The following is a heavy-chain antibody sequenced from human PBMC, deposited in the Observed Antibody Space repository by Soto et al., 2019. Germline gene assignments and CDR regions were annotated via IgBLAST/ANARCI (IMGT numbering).Heavy chain of an antibody. CDR2: IIPVFGTT. CDR1: GGTFSSYA. D-gene: IGHD1-1*01. Sequence: QVQLVQSGAEVKKPGSSVKVSCKASGGTFSSYAFTWVRQAPGQGLEWMGRIIPVFGTTNYAQKFQCRVTIIADESTSTAYMELISLRSEDTAIYYCARSSATTVAFDIWGQGTLVTVSS. J-gene: IGHJ3*02. V-gene: IGHV1-69*01. CDR3: ARSSATTVAFDI.